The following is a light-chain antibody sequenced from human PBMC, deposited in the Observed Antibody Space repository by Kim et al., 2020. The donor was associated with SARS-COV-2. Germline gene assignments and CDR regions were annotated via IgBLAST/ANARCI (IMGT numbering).Light chain of an antibody. J-gene: IGKJ2*01. V-gene: IGKV3-15*01. CDR2: HVS. Sequence: DIVMTQSPATLSVSPGERATLSCRASQSVSGNVAWYQQKPGQAPRLLFYHVSTRATGIPARFSGTRSGTEFTLTISSLQPGDFAVYYCQQYDNGYTFGQGTKLEI. CDR1: QSVSGN. CDR3: QQYDNGYT.